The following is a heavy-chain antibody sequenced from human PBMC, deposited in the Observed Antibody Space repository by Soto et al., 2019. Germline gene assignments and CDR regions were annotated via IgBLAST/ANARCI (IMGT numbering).Heavy chain of an antibody. J-gene: IGHJ5*02. D-gene: IGHD4-17*01. CDR2: IYYSGST. CDR1: GGSISSYY. CDR3: ARLAVLEVTTSGWWFDP. V-gene: IGHV4-59*08. Sequence: SETLSLTCTVSGGSISSYYWSWIRQPPGKGLEWIGYIYYSGSTNYNPSLKSRVTISVDTSKNQFSLKLSSVTAADTAVYYCARLAVLEVTTSGWWFDPWGQGTLVTVSS.